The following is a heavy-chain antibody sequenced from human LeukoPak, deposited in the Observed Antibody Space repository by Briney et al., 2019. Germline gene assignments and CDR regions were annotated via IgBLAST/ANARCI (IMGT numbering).Heavy chain of an antibody. D-gene: IGHD4-11*01. CDR3: ARQTTVTTPFDY. V-gene: IGHV4-39*01. Sequence: SETLSLTCTVSGGSIRSSHYYWGWIRQPPGKGLEWIGSINCSGSTYYNPSLKSRVTISVDTSKNQFSLKLSSVTAADTAVYYCARQTTVTTPFDYWGQGTLVTVSS. CDR2: INCSGST. J-gene: IGHJ4*02. CDR1: GGSIRSSHYY.